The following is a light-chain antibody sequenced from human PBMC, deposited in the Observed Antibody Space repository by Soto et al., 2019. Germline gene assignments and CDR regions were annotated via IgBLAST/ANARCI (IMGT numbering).Light chain of an antibody. CDR2: AAY. Sequence: DIQMTQSPSSLSASVGDRVTITCRASQSISNYLNWYQQKPGKAPTVLIFAAYSLQSGVPSRFSGSGSATDFTLTIGSLQPEDFATYYCQQSYSLPWTFGQGTKVEIK. V-gene: IGKV1-39*01. CDR3: QQSYSLPWT. J-gene: IGKJ1*01. CDR1: QSISNY.